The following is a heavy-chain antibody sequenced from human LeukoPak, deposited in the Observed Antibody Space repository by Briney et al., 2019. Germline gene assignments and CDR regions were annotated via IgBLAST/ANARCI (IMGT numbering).Heavy chain of an antibody. Sequence: SETLSLICTVSGASVSSGDYYWTWVRQNTGKGLEWVGYIHWSAPTYPNPPLQIQVTLSINTSNNLLSLRLSSVTPADTAFYDCAIDYIESGSCTSGVCYTCGFDPWGQGTLVTVSP. CDR3: AIDYIESGSCTSGVCYTCGFDP. J-gene: IGHJ5*02. CDR2: IHWSAPT. D-gene: IGHD2-8*01. V-gene: IGHV4-31*01. CDR1: GASVSSGDYY.